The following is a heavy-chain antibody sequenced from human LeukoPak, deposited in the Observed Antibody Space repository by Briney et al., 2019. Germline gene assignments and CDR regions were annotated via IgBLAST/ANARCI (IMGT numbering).Heavy chain of an antibody. CDR1: GITLSNYG. V-gene: IGHV3-21*01. J-gene: IGHJ4*02. Sequence: GGSLRLSCAVSGITLSNYGMSWVRQAPGKGLEWVSSISSSSSYIYYADSVKGRFTISRDNAKNSLYLQMNSLRAEDTAVYYCASGGRSSWYKTDSSGYYSDYWGQGTLVTVSS. CDR3: ASGGRSSWYKTDSSGYYSDY. CDR2: ISSSSSYI. D-gene: IGHD3-22*01.